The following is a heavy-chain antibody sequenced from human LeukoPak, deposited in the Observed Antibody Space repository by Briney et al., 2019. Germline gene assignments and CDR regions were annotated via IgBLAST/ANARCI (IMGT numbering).Heavy chain of an antibody. V-gene: IGHV3-30*18. D-gene: IGHD3-10*01. CDR2: ISNDGSNK. CDR3: AKGRGAFDI. CDR1: GXTFSSYG. J-gene: IGHJ3*02. Sequence: GKSLRLSCAASGXTFSSYGMHWVRQAPGKGLEWVAVISNDGSNKYYADSVKGRFTISRDNSKNTLYLQMNSLRAEDTAVYYCAKGRGAFDIWGQGTMVTVSS.